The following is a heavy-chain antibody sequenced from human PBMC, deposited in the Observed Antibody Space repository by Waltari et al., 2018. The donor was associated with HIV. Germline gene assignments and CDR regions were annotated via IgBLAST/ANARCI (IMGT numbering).Heavy chain of an antibody. CDR3: AKDMSSDDAFDI. J-gene: IGHJ3*02. CDR2: ISWNSGSI. V-gene: IGHV3-9*01. CDR1: GFTFDASA. Sequence: EVQLVESGGGLVQPGRSLSLSCAASGFTFDASAMHWVRQAPGKGLEWVSGISWNSGSIGYADSVKGRFTISRDNAKNSLYLQMNSLRAEDTALYYCAKDMSSDDAFDIWGQGTMVTVSS.